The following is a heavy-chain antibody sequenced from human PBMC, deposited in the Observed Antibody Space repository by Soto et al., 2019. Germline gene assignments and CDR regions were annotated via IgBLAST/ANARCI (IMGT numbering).Heavy chain of an antibody. D-gene: IGHD4-4*01. Sequence: SETLSLTCTVSGDSMSSYYWSWIRQPPGKGLEWIGYIYYSGSTTYNPSLRSRVTMSVDTSKNQFSLRLSSVTAADTAVYYCARAKSNYQTFDHWGQGSQVTVSS. CDR2: IYYSGST. J-gene: IGHJ4*02. CDR3: ARAKSNYQTFDH. CDR1: GDSMSSYY. V-gene: IGHV4-59*12.